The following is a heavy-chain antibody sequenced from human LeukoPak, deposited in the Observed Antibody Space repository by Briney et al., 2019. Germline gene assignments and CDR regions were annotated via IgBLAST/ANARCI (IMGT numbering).Heavy chain of an antibody. V-gene: IGHV4-4*09. CDR3: ARSPFVAGVGPTSWYFDL. J-gene: IGHJ2*01. Sequence: SETPSLTCIVSGASITSCYWTWIRQPPGKGLEWIGYIYSSAHTDVNPSLKSRVTISVDASKSQVSLKQFSVTASDTALYYCARSPFVAGVGPTSWYFDLWGRGTLVTVSS. CDR1: GASITSCY. D-gene: IGHD1-26*01. CDR2: IYSSAHT.